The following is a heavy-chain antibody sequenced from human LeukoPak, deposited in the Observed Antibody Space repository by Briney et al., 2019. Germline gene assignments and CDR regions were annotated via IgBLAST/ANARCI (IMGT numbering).Heavy chain of an antibody. Sequence: PSETLSLTCAVSGGSISSSNWWSWVRQPPGKGLEWIGEIYHSGSTNYNPSLKSRVTISVDTSKNQFSLKLSSVTAADTAVYYCARGIVVEYSSSSYYYYYMDVWGKGTTVTVSS. D-gene: IGHD6-6*01. V-gene: IGHV4-4*02. CDR3: ARGIVVEYSSSSYYYYYMDV. CDR2: IYHSGST. J-gene: IGHJ6*03. CDR1: GGSISSSNW.